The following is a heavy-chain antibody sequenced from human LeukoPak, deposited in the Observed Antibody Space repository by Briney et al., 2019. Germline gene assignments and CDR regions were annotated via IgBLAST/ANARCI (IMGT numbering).Heavy chain of an antibody. CDR3: ARYGAMEARNAFHL. J-gene: IGHJ3*01. D-gene: IGHD1-1*01. Sequence: PSETLSLTCTVSGGSISTYYRSWIRQRPGKELEFIGYTHYSGSSDYNPSLKSRITMSIDTSRSQFSLNLNSVTDSDTAVYYCARYGAMEARNAFHLWGQGTMVTVSS. V-gene: IGHV4-59*08. CDR1: GGSISTYY. CDR2: THYSGSS.